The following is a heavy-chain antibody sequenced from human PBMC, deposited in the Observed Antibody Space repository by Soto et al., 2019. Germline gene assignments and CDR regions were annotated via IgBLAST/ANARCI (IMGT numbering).Heavy chain of an antibody. Sequence: SLRLSCAASGFTFSSYGMHWVRQAPGKGLEWVAVIWYDGSNKYYADSVKGRFTISRDNSKNTLYLQMNSLRAEDTAVYYCARGREYSGYDYYYYGMDVWGQGTTVTVSS. CDR2: IWYDGSNK. J-gene: IGHJ6*02. V-gene: IGHV3-33*01. D-gene: IGHD5-12*01. CDR3: ARGREYSGYDYYYYGMDV. CDR1: GFTFSSYG.